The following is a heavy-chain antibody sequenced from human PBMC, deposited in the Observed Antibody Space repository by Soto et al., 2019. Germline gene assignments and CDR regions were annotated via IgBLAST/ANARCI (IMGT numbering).Heavy chain of an antibody. D-gene: IGHD3-3*01. J-gene: IGHJ4*02. CDR2: IYYSGST. CDR1: GGSISSGGYY. CDR3: AREDRNFWSGYYTTANTFDY. Sequence: LSLTCTVSGGSISSGGYYWSWIRQHPGKGLEWIGYIYYSGSTYYNPSLKSRVTISVDTSKNQFSLKLSSVTAADTAVYYCAREDRNFWSGYYTTANTFDYWGQGTLVTVSS. V-gene: IGHV4-31*03.